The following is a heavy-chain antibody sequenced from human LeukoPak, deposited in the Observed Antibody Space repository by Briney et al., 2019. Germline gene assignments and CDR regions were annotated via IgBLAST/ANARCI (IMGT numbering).Heavy chain of an antibody. V-gene: IGHV3-23*01. D-gene: IGHD3-16*01. J-gene: IGHJ4*02. CDR3: AKDGALWVSAPWGDS. CDR2: ITTSDGNT. Sequence: PGGSLRLSCAASGFTFSDFSMNWVRQAPGKGLEWVSTITTSDGNTYYADSVKGRFTVSRDNSKNTLYLQMNSLRAADTAVYYCAKDGALWVSAPWGDSWGRGTLVTVSS. CDR1: GFTFSDFS.